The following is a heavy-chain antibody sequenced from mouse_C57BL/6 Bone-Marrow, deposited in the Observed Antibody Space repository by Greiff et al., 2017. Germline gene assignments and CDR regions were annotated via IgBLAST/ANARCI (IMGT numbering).Heavy chain of an antibody. J-gene: IGHJ3*01. V-gene: IGHV1-59*01. D-gene: IGHD3-2*02. CDR1: GYTFTSYW. CDR2: IDPSDSYT. CDR3: ARWGSGYVAWFAY. Sequence: QVQLQQSGAELVRPGTSVKLSCKASGYTFTSYWMHWVKQRPGQGLEWIGVIDPSDSYTNYNQKFKGKATLTVDTSSSTAYMPLISLTSEDSAVYYCARWGSGYVAWFAYWGQGTLVTVSA.